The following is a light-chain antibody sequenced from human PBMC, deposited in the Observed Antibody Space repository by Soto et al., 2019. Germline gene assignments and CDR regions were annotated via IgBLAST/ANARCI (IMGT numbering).Light chain of an antibody. V-gene: IGKV3-15*01. CDR1: QSVGSE. CDR2: GAS. CDR3: QQYDKWPPYT. J-gene: IGKJ2*01. Sequence: EVVMTQSPATLSVSPGERATLSCRASQSVGSELAWYQQKPGQAPRLPIYGASTRSTGIPARFSGSGSGTDFTLTISSLQSEDFAVYYCQQYDKWPPYTFGQGTKVDIK.